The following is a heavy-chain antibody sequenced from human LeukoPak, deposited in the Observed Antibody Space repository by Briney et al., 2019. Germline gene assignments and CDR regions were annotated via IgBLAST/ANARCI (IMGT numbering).Heavy chain of an antibody. CDR1: GYSFTAYD. J-gene: IGHJ5*02. CDR3: ATTLRNNPP. Sequence: ASVKVSCKASGYSFTAYDINWVRQATGQGFEWIGYINPNTGLTESAQKFQGRVSLTRDTSITTAYMELSSLTSEDTAVYYCATTLRNNPPWGQGTLVTVFS. D-gene: IGHD1-14*01. CDR2: INPNTGLT. V-gene: IGHV1-8*01.